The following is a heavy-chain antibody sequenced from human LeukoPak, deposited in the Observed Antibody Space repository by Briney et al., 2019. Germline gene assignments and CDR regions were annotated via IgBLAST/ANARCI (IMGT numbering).Heavy chain of an antibody. Sequence: ETLSLTCTVSGGSISSYYWSWIRQPPGKGLEWIGYIYYSGSTYYNPSLKSRGTISVDTSRSQFSLKLSSVTAADTAVYYCARVRSSGWYYFDYWGHGSLVSVSS. CDR3: ARVRSSGWYYFDY. CDR1: GGSISSYY. J-gene: IGHJ4*01. CDR2: IYYSGST. V-gene: IGHV4-59*01. D-gene: IGHD6-19*01.